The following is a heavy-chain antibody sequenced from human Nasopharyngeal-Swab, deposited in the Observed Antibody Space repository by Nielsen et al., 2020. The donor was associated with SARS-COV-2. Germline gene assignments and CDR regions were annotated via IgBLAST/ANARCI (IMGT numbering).Heavy chain of an antibody. D-gene: IGHD5-24*01. CDR3: ARSRGRDGYNYAFDI. V-gene: IGHV3-53*01. Sequence: WIRQPPGKGLEWVSVIYSGGSTYYADSVKGRFTISRDNSKNTLYLQMNSLRAEDTAVYCCARSRGRDGYNYAFDIWGQGTMVTVSS. CDR2: IYSGGST. J-gene: IGHJ3*02.